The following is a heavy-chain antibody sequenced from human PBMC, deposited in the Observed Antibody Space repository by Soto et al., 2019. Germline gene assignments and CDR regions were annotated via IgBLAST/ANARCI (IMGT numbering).Heavy chain of an antibody. D-gene: IGHD3-9*01. CDR3: ARTGVLRYFDWSAPPFDAFDI. J-gene: IGHJ3*02. V-gene: IGHV1-18*01. Sequence: GASVKVSCKASGYTFTSYGISWVRQAPGQGLEWMGWISAYNGNTNYAQKPQGRVTMTTDTSTSTAYMELRSLRSDDTAVYYCARTGVLRYFDWSAPPFDAFDIWGQWTMVTVSS. CDR1: GYTFTSYG. CDR2: ISAYNGNT.